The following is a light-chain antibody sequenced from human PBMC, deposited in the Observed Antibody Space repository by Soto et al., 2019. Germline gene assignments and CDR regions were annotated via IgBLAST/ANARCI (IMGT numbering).Light chain of an antibody. Sequence: ETVLTQSPATLSLSPGERATLSCRASQSVSSYLAWYQQKPGQAPRLLIYDASNRATGIPARFSGSGSGTDLTLTISSLEPEDFAVYYCQQRSNWPLTFGGGTKVDIK. V-gene: IGKV3-11*01. CDR3: QQRSNWPLT. J-gene: IGKJ4*01. CDR2: DAS. CDR1: QSVSSY.